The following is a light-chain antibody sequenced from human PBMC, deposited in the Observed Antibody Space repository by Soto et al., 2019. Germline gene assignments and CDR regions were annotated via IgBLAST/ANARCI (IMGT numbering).Light chain of an antibody. J-gene: IGKJ1*01. Sequence: EILLTQSPGTRSLSPGERTTLXXRARQSVSRSYLAWYQQKPGQAPXLLIYGASSRATGIPDRFSGSGSGTEFTLTISGLQSEDFAVYYCQQYSIWRTFGQGTKVDI. CDR2: GAS. CDR1: QSVSRSY. CDR3: QQYSIWRT. V-gene: IGKV3-20*01.